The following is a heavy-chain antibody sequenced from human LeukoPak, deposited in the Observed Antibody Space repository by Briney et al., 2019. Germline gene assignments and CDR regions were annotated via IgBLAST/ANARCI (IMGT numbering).Heavy chain of an antibody. CDR1: GGFVSSGSYY. D-gene: IGHD2-2*01. Sequence: PSETLSLTCTVSGGFVSSGSYYWSWIRQPPGKGLEWIGYIYYSGSTNYNPSLKSRVTISVDTSKNQFSLKLSSVTAADTAVYYCASGDIVAVPAAGKSYYYYYGMDVWGQGTTVTVSS. V-gene: IGHV4-61*01. J-gene: IGHJ6*02. CDR3: ASGDIVAVPAAGKSYYYYYGMDV. CDR2: IYYSGST.